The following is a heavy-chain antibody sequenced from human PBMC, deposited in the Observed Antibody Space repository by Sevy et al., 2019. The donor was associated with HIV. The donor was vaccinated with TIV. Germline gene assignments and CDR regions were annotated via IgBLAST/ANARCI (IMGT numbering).Heavy chain of an antibody. CDR1: GFPVSSNY. V-gene: IGHV3-66*01. CDR3: ARGKSGYGDGLDY. Sequence: GGSLRLSCAASGFPVSSNYMSWVRQAPGKGLEWVSVMYSDGSTYHGDSVKGRFTISRDNSKNTLYLQMNSLRVEDTAVYYCARGKSGYGDGLDYWGQGTLVTVSS. D-gene: IGHD5-18*01. CDR2: MYSDGST. J-gene: IGHJ4*02.